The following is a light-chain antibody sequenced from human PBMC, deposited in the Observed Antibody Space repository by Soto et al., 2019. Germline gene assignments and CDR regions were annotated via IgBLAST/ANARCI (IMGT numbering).Light chain of an antibody. CDR2: AAF. CDR3: LQHHAFPFG. V-gene: IGKV1-17*01. J-gene: IGKJ3*01. Sequence: DIQMTQSPSSLSASVGDRVTITCRASQGINNLLGWYQQRPGKAPKRLIYAAFNLEGGVRSRLSGSGSGTEMTLTISTLQPEDFATYYWLQHHAFPFGFGLGATVDVK. CDR1: QGINNL.